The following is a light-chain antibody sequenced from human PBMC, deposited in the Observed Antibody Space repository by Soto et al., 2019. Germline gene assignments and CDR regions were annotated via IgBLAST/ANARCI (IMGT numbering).Light chain of an antibody. J-gene: IGKJ2*01. V-gene: IGKV3-20*01. CDR2: GAS. Sequence: EIVLTQSPGTLSLSPGERATLSCRASQSVSSSYLAWYQQKPGQAPRLLIYGASSRATGIPDSFSGSGSGTDFTLTISRLEPEDFAVYYCQQYGSYTFGQGTKLEIK. CDR1: QSVSSSY. CDR3: QQYGSYT.